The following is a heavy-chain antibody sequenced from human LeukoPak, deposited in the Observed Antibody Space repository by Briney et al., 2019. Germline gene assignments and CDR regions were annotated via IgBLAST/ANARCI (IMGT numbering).Heavy chain of an antibody. CDR2: IYSGGTT. V-gene: IGHV3-66*01. D-gene: IGHD4-11*01. CDR3: ARVYSNFWFDP. J-gene: IGHJ5*02. Sequence: PGGSLRLSCAASGLTVSSDYMIWVRQTAGKGLEGVSVIYSGGTTHYADSVKGRFTISRDNSKNTVFLQMNSLRADDTAVYYCARVYSNFWFDPWGQGTLVTVSS. CDR1: GLTVSSDY.